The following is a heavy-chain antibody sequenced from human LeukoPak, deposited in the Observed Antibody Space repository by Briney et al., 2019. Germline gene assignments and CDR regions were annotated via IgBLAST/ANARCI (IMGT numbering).Heavy chain of an antibody. CDR1: GFTFSSYG. Sequence: GSLRLSCAASGFTFSSYGMHWVRQAPGKGLEWVAFIRYDGSNKYYADSVKGRFTISRDNSKNTLYLQMNSLRAEDTAVYYCAKDPSTYYDFWSGSDWGQGTLVTVSS. V-gene: IGHV3-30*02. D-gene: IGHD3-3*01. CDR3: AKDPSTYYDFWSGSD. CDR2: IRYDGSNK. J-gene: IGHJ4*02.